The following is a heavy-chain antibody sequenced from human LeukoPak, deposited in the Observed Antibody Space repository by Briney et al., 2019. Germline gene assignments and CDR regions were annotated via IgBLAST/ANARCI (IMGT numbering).Heavy chain of an antibody. CDR2: TYYRSKWYY. CDR1: GDSVSTINGA. CDR3: ARDEGNTGWHTFDI. V-gene: IGHV6-1*01. Sequence: SQTLSLTCGISGDSVSTINGAWNWVRQSPSRGLEWLGRTYYRSKWYYDYAVSVQGRITNNPDTSKNQFSLQLSSVTPEDTAVYYCARDEGNTGWHTFDIWGQGTLITVSS. D-gene: IGHD6-19*01. J-gene: IGHJ4*02.